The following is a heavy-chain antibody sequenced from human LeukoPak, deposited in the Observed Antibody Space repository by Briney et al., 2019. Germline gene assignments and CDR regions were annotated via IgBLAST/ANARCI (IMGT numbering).Heavy chain of an antibody. V-gene: IGHV3-23*01. D-gene: IGHD2-21*01. Sequence: PGGSLRLSCAVSGITLSNYGMSWVRQAPGKGLERVAGISGSGGRTDYADSVKGRFTISRDNSKNTLFLQMESPRAEDTAVYSCAKGVFVIRFFLVGFHKEAYYFNSWGQGALSPSPQ. CDR3: AKGVFVIRFFLVGFHKEAYYFNS. CDR1: GITLSNYG. CDR2: ISGSGGRT. J-gene: IGHJ4*02.